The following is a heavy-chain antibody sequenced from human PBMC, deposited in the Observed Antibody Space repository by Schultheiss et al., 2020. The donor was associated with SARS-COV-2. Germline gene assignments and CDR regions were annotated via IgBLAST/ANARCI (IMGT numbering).Heavy chain of an antibody. Sequence: GGSLRLSCAASGFTFSSYAMHWVRQAPGKGLEWVAVISYDGSNKYYADSVKDRFTISRDNSKNTLYLQMNSLRAEDTAVYYCATRTADDFWSGYYRGLDVWGQGTTVTVSS. CDR2: ISYDGSNK. CDR1: GFTFSSYA. V-gene: IGHV3-30*04. CDR3: ATRTADDFWSGYYRGLDV. D-gene: IGHD3-3*01. J-gene: IGHJ6*02.